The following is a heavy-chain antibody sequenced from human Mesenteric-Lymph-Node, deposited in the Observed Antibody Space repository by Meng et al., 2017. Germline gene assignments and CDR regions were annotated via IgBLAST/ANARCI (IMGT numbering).Heavy chain of an antibody. V-gene: IGHV4-4*02. D-gene: IGHD6-19*01. CDR3: ASFPPPGKQWLVTDY. CDR2: IYHSGST. J-gene: IGHJ4*02. Sequence: QLQESGPGLVKPSQTLSLTCAVSGGSISSSNRWSWVRQPPGKGLEWIGEIYHSGSTNYNPSLKSRVTISVDKSKNQFSLKLSSVSAADTAVYYCASFPPPGKQWLVTDYWGQGTLVTVSS. CDR1: GGSISSSNR.